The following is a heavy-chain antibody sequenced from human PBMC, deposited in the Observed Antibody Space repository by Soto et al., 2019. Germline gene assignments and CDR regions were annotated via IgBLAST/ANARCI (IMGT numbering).Heavy chain of an antibody. CDR3: AAGIRIYGDYPYYYYYGMDF. CDR1: GFTFSSYA. V-gene: IGHV3-23*01. D-gene: IGHD4-17*01. CDR2: ISGSGGST. J-gene: IGHJ6*02. Sequence: GGSLRLSCAASGFTFSSYAMSWVRQAPGKGLEWVSAISGSGGSTYYADSVKGRFTISRDNSKNTLYLQMNSLRAEDTAVYYCAAGIRIYGDYPYYYYYGMDFWGQGTTVTVSS.